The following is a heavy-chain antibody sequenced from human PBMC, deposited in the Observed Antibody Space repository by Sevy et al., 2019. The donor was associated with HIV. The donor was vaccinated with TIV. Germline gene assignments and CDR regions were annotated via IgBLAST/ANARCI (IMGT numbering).Heavy chain of an antibody. V-gene: IGHV3-30*18. D-gene: IGHD2-2*01. Sequence: GGSLRPSCEASGYIFISLGINWVRQAPGKGREGVAFLSYVERKKYYADSVKGRFTTSGDSSKTTFYLQMNNLRADDTAVYYCAKDRDVLLVPSTMRDEYPGYGMDVWGQGTTVTVSS. CDR1: GYIFISLG. CDR3: AKDRDVLLVPSTMRDEYPGYGMDV. J-gene: IGHJ6*02. CDR2: LSYVERKK.